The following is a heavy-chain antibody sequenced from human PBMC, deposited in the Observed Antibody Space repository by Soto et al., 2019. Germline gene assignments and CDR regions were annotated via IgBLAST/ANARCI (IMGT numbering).Heavy chain of an antibody. CDR2: IYGSGRGI. Sequence: PXGCLRISCSASWLPQRNFSMVWVRQDPGKGLECVSGIYGSGRGIEYADSVKGRFTISRDNSKNTVYLQMTDLRADDTAVYYCAKDAVYNDGLCLIDNWGRGTQVTVSS. CDR3: AKDAVYNDGLCLIDN. V-gene: IGHV3-23*05. CDR1: WLPQRNFS. D-gene: IGHD3-16*02. J-gene: IGHJ4*02.